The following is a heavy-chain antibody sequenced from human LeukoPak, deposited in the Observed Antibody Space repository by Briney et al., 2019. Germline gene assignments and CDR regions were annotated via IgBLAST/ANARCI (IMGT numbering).Heavy chain of an antibody. J-gene: IGHJ4*02. V-gene: IGHV1-3*03. CDR3: ARSGYSYGYDY. Sequence: ALVKVSCKASGYTFTSYAMHWVRQAPGQRLEWMGWINAGNGNTEYSQEFQGRVTITRDTSASTAYMELSSLRSEDMAVYYCARSGYSYGYDYWGQGTLVTVSS. D-gene: IGHD5-18*01. CDR2: INAGNGNT. CDR1: GYTFTSYA.